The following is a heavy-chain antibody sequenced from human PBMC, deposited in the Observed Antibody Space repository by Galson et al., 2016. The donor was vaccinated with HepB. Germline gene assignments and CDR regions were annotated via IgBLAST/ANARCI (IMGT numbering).Heavy chain of an antibody. Sequence: SVKVSCKASGGTFRNYAITWVRQAPGQGLEWMGGIIPIFGATNSAQKFQGRVTFSADKSTTTAYMELSSLRSEDTAVYYCARSLAQAKYEYWGQGTLVIVSS. V-gene: IGHV1-69*06. CDR1: GGTFRNYA. J-gene: IGHJ4*01. CDR2: IIPIFGAT. CDR3: ARSLAQAKYEY. D-gene: IGHD6-6*01.